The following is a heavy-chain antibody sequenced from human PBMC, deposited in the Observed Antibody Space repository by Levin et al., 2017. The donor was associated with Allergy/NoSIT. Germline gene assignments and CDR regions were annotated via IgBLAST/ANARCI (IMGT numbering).Heavy chain of an antibody. J-gene: IGHJ5*02. V-gene: IGHV4-30-2*01. D-gene: IGHD6-13*01. CDR3: ARVRKAAASLRSAGWCDP. CDR2: IYHSGST. CDR1: GGSISSGGYS. Sequence: LRLSCAVSGGSISSGGYSWSWIRQPPGTGLEWIGYIYHSGSTYYNPSLKSRVTISVNRSKNPFSLKLSSVTAADTAVYYCARVRKAAASLRSAGWCDPWGQGTLVTVSS.